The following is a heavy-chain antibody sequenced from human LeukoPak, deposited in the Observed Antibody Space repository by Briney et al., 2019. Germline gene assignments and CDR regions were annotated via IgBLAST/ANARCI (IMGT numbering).Heavy chain of an antibody. CDR2: VNRDGSET. CDR1: GFALSSRW. V-gene: IGHV3-7*03. J-gene: IGHJ6*02. Sequence: GGSLRLSCAASGFALSSRWMTWVRQVPGRGPEWVANVNRDGSETYYLDSVKGRFTISKDNAKNSLYLQMNSLRAEDTALYHCARNNGMDAWGQGTTVIVSS. CDR3: ARNNGMDA.